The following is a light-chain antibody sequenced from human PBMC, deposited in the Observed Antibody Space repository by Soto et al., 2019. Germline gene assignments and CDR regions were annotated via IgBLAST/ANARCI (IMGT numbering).Light chain of an antibody. CDR1: HSDIGNYNY. CDR2: DVG. Sequence: QSALTQPASVSGSPGQSITISCTGTHSDIGNYNYVSWYQHLPGKAPKLMIYDVGSRPSGVSSRFSGSKSGNTASLAISGLQAEDEADYYCNSYTSSSTYVFGTGTKVTVL. V-gene: IGLV2-14*03. J-gene: IGLJ1*01. CDR3: NSYTSSSTYV.